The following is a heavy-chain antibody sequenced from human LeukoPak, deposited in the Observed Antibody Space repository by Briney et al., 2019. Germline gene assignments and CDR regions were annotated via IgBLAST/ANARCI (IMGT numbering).Heavy chain of an antibody. J-gene: IGHJ1*01. CDR2: ISGSGGRT. Sequence: PGGTLRLSCAASGFTFSSYGMSWVRQAPGKGLEWVSAISGSGGRTFYADSVQGRFTISRDNYKNTLNLQMNSLRAEDTAVYYCAKNRGVAATFPDDSWGQGTLITVSS. CDR3: AKNRGVAATFPDDS. CDR1: GFTFSSYG. V-gene: IGHV3-23*01. D-gene: IGHD1-26*01.